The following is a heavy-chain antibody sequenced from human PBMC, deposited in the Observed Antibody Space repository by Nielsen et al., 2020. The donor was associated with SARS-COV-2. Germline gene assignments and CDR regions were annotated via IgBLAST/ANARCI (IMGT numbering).Heavy chain of an antibody. CDR1: GGSFSGYY. V-gene: IGHV4-34*01. CDR3: ARRGTELYYYDSSGYRGRFDY. J-gene: IGHJ4*02. D-gene: IGHD3-22*01. Sequence: SETLSLTCAVYGGSFSGYYWSWIRQPPGKGLEWIGEINHSGSTNYNPSLKSRVTISVDTSKNQFSLKLSSVTAAGTAVYYCARRGTELYYYDSSGYRGRFDYWGQGTLVTVSS. CDR2: INHSGST.